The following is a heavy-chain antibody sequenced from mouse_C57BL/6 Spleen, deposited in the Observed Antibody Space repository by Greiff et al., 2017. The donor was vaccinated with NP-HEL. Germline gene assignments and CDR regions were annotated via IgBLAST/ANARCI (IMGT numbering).Heavy chain of an antibody. CDR2: VDPSDSYT. CDR3: ARPNYYGSSFYFDY. D-gene: IGHD1-1*01. J-gene: IGHJ2*01. Sequence: QVQLQQPGAELVKPGASVKLSCKASGYTFTSYWMQWVKQRPGQGLEWIGEVDPSDSYTNYNQKFKGKATLTVDTSSSTAYMQLSSLTSEDSAFYYCARPNYYGSSFYFDYWGQGTTLTVAS. CDR1: GYTFTSYW. V-gene: IGHV1-50*01.